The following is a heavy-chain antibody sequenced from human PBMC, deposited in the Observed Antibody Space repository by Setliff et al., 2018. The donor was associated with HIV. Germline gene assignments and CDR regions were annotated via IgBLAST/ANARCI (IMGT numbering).Heavy chain of an antibody. D-gene: IGHD2-21*02. CDR2: INTGNGNT. CDR3: AREPIGGDDAFDI. J-gene: IGHJ3*02. Sequence: ASGKVSCKASGYTFTNYAIHWVRQAPGQRLEWMGWINTGNGNTKYSQKFQGRVTITRDTSATTAYMELSSLRSEDTAIFYCAREPIGGDDAFDIWGQGTMVTVSS. V-gene: IGHV1-3*04. CDR1: GYTFTNYA.